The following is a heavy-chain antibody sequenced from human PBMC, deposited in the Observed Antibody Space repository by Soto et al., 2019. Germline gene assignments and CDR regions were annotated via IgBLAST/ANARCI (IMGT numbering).Heavy chain of an antibody. CDR3: ARISCKGGSCYFDFDH. CDR1: GYSFKDHY. V-gene: IGHV1-46*02. CDR2: INPSGEHT. J-gene: IGHJ4*02. Sequence: ASVKVSCKASGYSFKDHYMHWVRQAPGRGLEWVGIINPSGEHTNYAQQFRGRVAMTRDTSTSTAYMELRSLRSEDTAVYFCARISCKGGSCYFDFDHWGQGTLVTAPQ. D-gene: IGHD2-15*01.